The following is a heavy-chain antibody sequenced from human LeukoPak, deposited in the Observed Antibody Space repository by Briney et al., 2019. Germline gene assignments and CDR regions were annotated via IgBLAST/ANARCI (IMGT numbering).Heavy chain of an antibody. CDR3: ARDSEYYYDSSGFDY. V-gene: IGHV4-59*01. CDR1: GGSITSYY. Sequence: SETLSLTCTVSGGSITSYYWSWIRQPPGEGLEWIGYIYYSGSTNYNPSLKSRVTISVDTSKNQFSLKLTSVTAADTAVYYCARDSEYYYDSSGFDYWGQGTLVTVSS. J-gene: IGHJ4*02. CDR2: IYYSGST. D-gene: IGHD3-22*01.